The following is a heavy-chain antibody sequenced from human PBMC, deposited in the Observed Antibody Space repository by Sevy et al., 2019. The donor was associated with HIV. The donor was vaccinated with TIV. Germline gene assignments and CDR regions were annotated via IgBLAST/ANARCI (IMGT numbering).Heavy chain of an antibody. CDR2: IKQDGSEK. CDR3: ARDSEGGPGAFDI. Sequence: QLGGSLRLSCAASGFTFSSYWMSWVRQAPGKGLEWVANIKQDGSEKYYVDSVKGRFTISRDNAKNSLYLQMNSLRAEDTAVYYCARDSEGGPGAFDIWGQGTMVTVSS. J-gene: IGHJ3*02. V-gene: IGHV3-7*01. CDR1: GFTFSSYW.